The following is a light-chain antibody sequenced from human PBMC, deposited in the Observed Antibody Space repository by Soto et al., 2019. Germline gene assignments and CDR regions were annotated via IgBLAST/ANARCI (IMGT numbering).Light chain of an antibody. CDR2: DAS. CDR1: QDISNY. J-gene: IGKJ4*01. V-gene: IGKV1-33*01. CDR3: QQYDNLPSLT. Sequence: DIQMTQSPSSLSASVGDRVTITCQASQDISNYLTWYQHRPGKAPKVLIYDASNLATGVPSRFSGSGSGTDFTFTISSLQPEDIATYYCQQYDNLPSLTFGGGTKVEIK.